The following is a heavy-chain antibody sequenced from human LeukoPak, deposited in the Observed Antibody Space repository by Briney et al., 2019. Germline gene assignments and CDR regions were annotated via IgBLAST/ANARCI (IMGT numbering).Heavy chain of an antibody. CDR2: ISPNGADT. V-gene: IGHV1-2*02. D-gene: IGHD2-2*01. Sequence: ASVKVSCKASTYTGYYMHWVRQAPGQGLEWMGWISPNGADTNYAQKFRGRVTMTRDTSSSTAYMAVNGLTSDDTAVYHCVTSTGYSTSWGAFDIWGRGTMVTVSS. J-gene: IGHJ3*02. CDR1: TYTGYY. CDR3: VTSTGYSTSWGAFDI.